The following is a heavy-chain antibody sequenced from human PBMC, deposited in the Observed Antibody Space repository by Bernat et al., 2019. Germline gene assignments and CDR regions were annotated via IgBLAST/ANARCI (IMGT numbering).Heavy chain of an antibody. CDR3: AKDSGDSSSWYLFDY. CDR2: ISGSGAST. Sequence: EVQLLESGGGLVQPGGSLRLSCAASGFTFSSYAMSWVRQAPGKGLEWVSAISGSGASTYYADSVKGRFTISRDNSKNTLYLQMNSLRAEDTAVYYCAKDSGDSSSWYLFDYWGQGTLVTVSS. CDR1: GFTFSSYA. D-gene: IGHD6-13*01. V-gene: IGHV3-23*01. J-gene: IGHJ4*02.